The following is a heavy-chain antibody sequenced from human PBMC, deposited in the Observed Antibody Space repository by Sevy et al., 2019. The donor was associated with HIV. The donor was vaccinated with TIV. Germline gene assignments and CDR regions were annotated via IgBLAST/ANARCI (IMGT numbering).Heavy chain of an antibody. J-gene: IGHJ5*02. D-gene: IGHD1-1*01. CDR3: ATNQGYPGDWFDP. V-gene: IGHV4-61*03. Sequence: SETLSLTCSVSGGSVNSGVSYWSWIRQSPGKGLEWIAYIYKGVSTNYIPSLKSRVTISVDTSKNHFSLKLSSVTAADTAVYYCATNQGYPGDWFDPWGQGTPVSVSS. CDR2: IYKGVST. CDR1: GGSVNSGVSY.